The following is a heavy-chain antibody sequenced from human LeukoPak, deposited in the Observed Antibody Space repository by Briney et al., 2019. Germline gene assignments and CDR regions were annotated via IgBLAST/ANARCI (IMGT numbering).Heavy chain of an antibody. CDR1: GFTFSSFD. D-gene: IGHD1-1*01. CDR3: ARGPPRGKYYYMDV. Sequence: GGSLRLSCAASGFTFSSFDMHWVRQPTGQGLEWVSTIGTASDTYYPGSVEGRFTLSRDNAKNSLYLQMNSLTAGDTAVYYCARGPPRGKYYYMDVWGQGTMVTVSS. V-gene: IGHV3-13*01. CDR2: IGTASDT. J-gene: IGHJ6*03.